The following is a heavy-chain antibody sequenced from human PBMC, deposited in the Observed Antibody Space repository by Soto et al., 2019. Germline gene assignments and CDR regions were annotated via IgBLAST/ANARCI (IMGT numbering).Heavy chain of an antibody. CDR3: ARGRGVVVPAYFDY. J-gene: IGHJ4*02. D-gene: IGHD2-2*01. CDR1: GGSFSGYY. V-gene: IGHV4-34*01. CDR2: INHSGST. Sequence: SETLSLTCAVYGGSFSGYYWSWIRQPPGKGLEWIGEINHSGSTNYNPSLKSRVTISVDTSKNQFSLKLSSVTAADTAVYYCARGRGVVVPAYFDYWGQGTLVTVSS.